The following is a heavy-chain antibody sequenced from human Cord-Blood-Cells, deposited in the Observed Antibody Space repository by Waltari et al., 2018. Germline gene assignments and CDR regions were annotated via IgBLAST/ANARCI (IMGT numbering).Heavy chain of an antibody. CDR2: IKSKTDGGTT. V-gene: IGHV3-15*01. Sequence: EVQLVESGGGLVKPGGSLRLSCAASGYTFSNDWMSWVRQAPGKGLEWVGRIKSKTDGGTTDYAAPVKGRFTISRDDSKNTLYLQMNSLKTEDTAVYYCTTGCSSTSCYYWFDPWGQGTLVTVSS. J-gene: IGHJ5*02. CDR1: GYTFSNDW. CDR3: TTGCSSTSCYYWFDP. D-gene: IGHD2-2*01.